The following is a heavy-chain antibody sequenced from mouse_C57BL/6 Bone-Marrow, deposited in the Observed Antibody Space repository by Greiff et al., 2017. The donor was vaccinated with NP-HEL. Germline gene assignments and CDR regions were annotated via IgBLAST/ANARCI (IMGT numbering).Heavy chain of an antibody. Sequence: VQLQQSGAELARPGASVKLSCKASGYTFTSYGISWVKQRTGQGLEWIGEIYPRSGNTYYNEKFKGKATLTADKSSSTAYMELRSLTSDDSAVYFCARGVYYYGFAYWGQGTLVTVSA. CDR2: IYPRSGNT. CDR1: GYTFTSYG. V-gene: IGHV1-81*01. D-gene: IGHD1-1*01. CDR3: ARGVYYYGFAY. J-gene: IGHJ3*01.